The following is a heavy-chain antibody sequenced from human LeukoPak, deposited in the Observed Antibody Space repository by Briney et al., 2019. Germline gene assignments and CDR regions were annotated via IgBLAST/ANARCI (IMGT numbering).Heavy chain of an antibody. V-gene: IGHV3-49*02. J-gene: IGHJ5*02. Sequence: FATSVKGRFTVSRDDSKRIAYLQMNSLKTEDTAVYYCSRLIRDSHGADTWGQGTLVTVSS. D-gene: IGHD2-8*01. CDR3: SRLIRDSHGADT.